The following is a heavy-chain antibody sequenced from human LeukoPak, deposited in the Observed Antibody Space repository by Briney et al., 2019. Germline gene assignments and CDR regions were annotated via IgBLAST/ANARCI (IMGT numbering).Heavy chain of an antibody. J-gene: IGHJ4*02. CDR3: ARDRPPGASGLFDY. D-gene: IGHD3-10*01. V-gene: IGHV3-11*06. CDR1: GFTFSDYY. CDR2: ISIISSYT. Sequence: PGGSLRLSCVASGFTFSDYYMRWLRQAPGKGLEWVSYISIISSYTNYADSVKARFTISRDNAKNSLYLEMNSLRAEDTAVYYCARDRPPGASGLFDYWGQGTLVTVSS.